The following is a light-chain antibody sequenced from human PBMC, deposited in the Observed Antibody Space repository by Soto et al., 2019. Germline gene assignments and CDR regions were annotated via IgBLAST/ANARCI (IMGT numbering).Light chain of an antibody. CDR1: QYIGDF. CDR2: GAS. Sequence: DIQMTQSPSSLSASVGDRVTITCRASQYIGDFLNWYQQTPGKAPKLLIFGASNLHIGVPSRFGGSGSRTEFTLTINSLQREDFATYYCQESFFTLGTFGRGTKVDIK. J-gene: IGKJ1*01. V-gene: IGKV1-39*01. CDR3: QESFFTLGT.